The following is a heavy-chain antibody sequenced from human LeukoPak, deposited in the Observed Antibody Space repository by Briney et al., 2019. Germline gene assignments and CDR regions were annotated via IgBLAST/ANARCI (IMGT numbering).Heavy chain of an antibody. CDR1: GFTFSSYG. CDR2: IWYDGSNK. CDR3: AKANGGNNARFDY. Sequence: GGSLRLSCAASGFTFSSYGMHWVRQAPGKGLEWVAVIWYDGSNKYYADSVKGRFTISRDNSKNTLYLQMNSLRAEDTAVYYCAKANGGNNARFDYWGQGTLVTVSS. V-gene: IGHV3-33*06. D-gene: IGHD4-23*01. J-gene: IGHJ4*02.